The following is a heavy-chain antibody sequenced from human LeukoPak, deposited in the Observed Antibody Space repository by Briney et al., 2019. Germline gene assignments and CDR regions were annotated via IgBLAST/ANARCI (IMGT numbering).Heavy chain of an antibody. CDR3: ARDGWYHNYFDY. CDR2: IYYSGST. CDR1: GGSISSSSYY. J-gene: IGHJ4*02. V-gene: IGHV4-39*07. Sequence: SETLSLTCTVSGGSISSSSYYWGWIRQPPGKGLEWIGSIYYSGSTNYNPSLKSRVTISVDTSKNQFSLKLSSVTAADTAVYYCARDGWYHNYFDYWGQGTLVTVSS. D-gene: IGHD6-19*01.